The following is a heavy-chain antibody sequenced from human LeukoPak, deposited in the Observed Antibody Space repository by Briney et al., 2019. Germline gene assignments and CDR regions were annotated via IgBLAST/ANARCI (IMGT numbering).Heavy chain of an antibody. CDR1: GYTFTGYY. CDR2: INPNSGGT. V-gene: IGHV1-2*02. CDR3: ARDRGRVVRFLEFDY. Sequence: ASVKVSCKASGYTFTGYYMHWVRQAPGQGLEWMGWINPNSGGTNYAQKFQGRVTMIRDTSISTAYMELSRLRSDDTAVYYCARDRGRVVRFLEFDYWGQGTLVTVSS. J-gene: IGHJ4*02. D-gene: IGHD3-3*01.